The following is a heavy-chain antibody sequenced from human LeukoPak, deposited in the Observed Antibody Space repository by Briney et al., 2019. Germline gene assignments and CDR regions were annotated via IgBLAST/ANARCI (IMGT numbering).Heavy chain of an antibody. CDR3: ARSNPDGGYSYGTYYAWFDP. J-gene: IGHJ5*02. CDR1: GGTFSSYA. V-gene: IGHV1-69*01. Sequence: SVKVSCKASGGTFSSYAISWVRQAPGRGLEWMGGIIPIFGTANYAQKFQGRVTITADESTSTAYMELSSLRSEDTAVYYCARSNPDGGYSYGTYYAWFDPWGQGTLVTVSS. CDR2: IIPIFGTA. D-gene: IGHD5-18*01.